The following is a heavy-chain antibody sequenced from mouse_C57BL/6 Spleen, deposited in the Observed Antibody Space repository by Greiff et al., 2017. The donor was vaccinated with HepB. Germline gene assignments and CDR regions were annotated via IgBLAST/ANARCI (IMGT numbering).Heavy chain of an antibody. V-gene: IGHV1-20*01. D-gene: IGHD2-3*01. CDR1: GYSFTGYF. CDR2: INHYNGDT. CDR3: SRHDGYYSAWFAY. Sequence: EVQLQQSGPELVKPGDSVKISCKASGYSFTGYFMNWVMQSHGKSLEWIGRINHYNGDTFYNQKFKGKATLTVDKSSSTAHMELRRLTSEDSAVYYCSRHDGYYSAWFAYWGQGTLVTVSA. J-gene: IGHJ3*01.